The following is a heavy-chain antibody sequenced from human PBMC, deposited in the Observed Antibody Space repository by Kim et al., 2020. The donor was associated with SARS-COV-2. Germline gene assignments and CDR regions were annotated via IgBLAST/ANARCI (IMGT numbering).Heavy chain of an antibody. D-gene: IGHD3-22*01. CDR2: IYYSGST. V-gene: IGHV4-59*08. CDR3: ARPVTMIVGGNAFDI. CDR1: GGSISSYY. Sequence: SETLSLTCTVSGGSISSYYWSWIRQPPGKGLEWIGYIYYSGSTNYNPSLKSRVTISVDTSKNQFSLKLSSVTAADTAVYYCARPVTMIVGGNAFDIWGQGTMVTVSS. J-gene: IGHJ3*02.